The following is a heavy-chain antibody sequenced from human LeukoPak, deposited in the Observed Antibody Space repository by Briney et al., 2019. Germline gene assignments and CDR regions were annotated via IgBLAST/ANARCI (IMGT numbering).Heavy chain of an antibody. D-gene: IGHD3-22*01. J-gene: IGHJ4*02. CDR3: AKDKGYDSSGFDY. Sequence: GGSLRLPCAASGFTFSSYAMSWVRQAPGKGLEWVSAISGSGGSTYYADSVKGRFTISRDNSKNTLYLQMNSLRAEDTAVYYCAKDKGYDSSGFDYWGQGTLVTVSS. CDR2: ISGSGGST. CDR1: GFTFSSYA. V-gene: IGHV3-23*01.